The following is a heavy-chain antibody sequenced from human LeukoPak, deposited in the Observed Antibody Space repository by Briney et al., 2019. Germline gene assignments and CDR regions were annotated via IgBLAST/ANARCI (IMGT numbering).Heavy chain of an antibody. D-gene: IGHD1-26*01. Sequence: SSVTLSLTCTVSGGSINGYYWNWIRQPPGKGLEWIAYIYYTGSTNYDPKYNPSLKSRVTISVDTSKNQFSLKLSTVTAADTAVYYCARTPSGTYSYFDYWGQGTLVTVSS. J-gene: IGHJ4*02. V-gene: IGHV4-59*07. CDR2: IYYTGST. CDR1: GGSINGYY. CDR3: ARTPSGTYSYFDY.